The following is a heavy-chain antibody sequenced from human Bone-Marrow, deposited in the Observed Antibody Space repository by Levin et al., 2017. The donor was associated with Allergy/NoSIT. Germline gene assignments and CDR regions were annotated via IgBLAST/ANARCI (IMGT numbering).Heavy chain of an antibody. CDR2: ISYDGSNK. V-gene: IGHV3-30-3*01. Sequence: GGSLRLSCAASGFTFSSYAMHWVRQAPGKGLEWVAVISYDGSNKYYADSVKGRFTISRDNSKNTLYLQMNSLRAEDTAVYYCARPPKTYYDILTGYYPWYYYGMDVWGQGTTVTVSS. CDR3: ARPPKTYYDILTGYYPWYYYGMDV. D-gene: IGHD3-9*01. CDR1: GFTFSSYA. J-gene: IGHJ6*02.